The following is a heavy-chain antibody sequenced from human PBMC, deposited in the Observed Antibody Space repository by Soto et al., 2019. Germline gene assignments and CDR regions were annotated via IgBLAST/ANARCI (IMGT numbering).Heavy chain of an antibody. CDR2: INPNSGGT. CDR3: ARGRVVVAATFLPNWFDP. CDR1: GYTFTGYY. Sequence: VASVKVSCKASGYTFTGYYMHWVRQAPGQGLEWMGWINPNSGGTNYAQKFQGRVTMTRDTSISTAYMELSRLRSDDTAVYYCARGRVVVAATFLPNWFDPWGQGTLVTVSS. V-gene: IGHV1-2*02. J-gene: IGHJ5*02. D-gene: IGHD2-15*01.